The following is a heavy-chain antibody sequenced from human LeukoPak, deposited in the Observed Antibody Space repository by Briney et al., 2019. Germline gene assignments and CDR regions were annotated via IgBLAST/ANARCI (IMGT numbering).Heavy chain of an antibody. CDR3: AKDRSMIVNDALDI. D-gene: IGHD3-22*01. J-gene: IGHJ3*02. Sequence: PGRSLRLSCAASGFTFSSYAMSWVRQAPGKGLEWVSAISGSGGSTYYADSVKGRFTISRDNSENTLYLQMNSLRAEDTAVYYCAKDRSMIVNDALDIWGQGTMVTVSS. CDR1: GFTFSSYA. V-gene: IGHV3-23*01. CDR2: ISGSGGST.